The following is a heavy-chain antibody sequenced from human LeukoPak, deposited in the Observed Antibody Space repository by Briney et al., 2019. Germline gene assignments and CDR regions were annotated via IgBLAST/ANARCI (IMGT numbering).Heavy chain of an antibody. CDR3: ARGVDEYYDILTALRVLRAFDI. J-gene: IGHJ3*02. Sequence: SETLSLTCTASGGSISSYYWSWIRQPPGKGLEWIGYIYYSGSTNYNPSLKSRVTISVDTSKNQFSLKLSSVTAADTAVYYCARGVDEYYDILTALRVLRAFDIWGQGTMVTVSS. V-gene: IGHV4-59*01. CDR2: IYYSGST. CDR1: GGSISSYY. D-gene: IGHD3-9*01.